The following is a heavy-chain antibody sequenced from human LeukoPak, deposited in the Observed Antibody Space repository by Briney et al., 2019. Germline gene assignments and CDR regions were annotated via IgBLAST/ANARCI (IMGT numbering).Heavy chain of an antibody. J-gene: IGHJ3*02. V-gene: IGHV1-2*04. Sequence: ASVKVSCKASGYTFTGYYMHWVRQAPGQGLEWTGWINPNSGGTNYAQKFQGWVTMTRDTSISTAYMELSRLRSDDTAVYYCARVYCSSTSCYDAFDIWGQGTMVTVSS. D-gene: IGHD2-2*01. CDR3: ARVYCSSTSCYDAFDI. CDR1: GYTFTGYY. CDR2: INPNSGGT.